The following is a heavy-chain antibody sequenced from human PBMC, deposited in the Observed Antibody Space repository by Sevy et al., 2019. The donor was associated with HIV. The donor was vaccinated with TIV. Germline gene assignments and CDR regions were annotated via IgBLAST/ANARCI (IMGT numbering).Heavy chain of an antibody. Sequence: GGSLRLSCATSGFTFSTYGMHWVRQAPVQGLEWVAFIRHDGSTRYYTDSVRGRFTISRDNAKNSLYLQMNSLRAEDTAVYYCVREGVGGYSYSLDYWGQGTLVTVSS. V-gene: IGHV3-30*02. CDR3: VREGVGGYSYSLDY. CDR1: GFTFSTYG. D-gene: IGHD5-18*01. J-gene: IGHJ4*02. CDR2: IRHDGSTR.